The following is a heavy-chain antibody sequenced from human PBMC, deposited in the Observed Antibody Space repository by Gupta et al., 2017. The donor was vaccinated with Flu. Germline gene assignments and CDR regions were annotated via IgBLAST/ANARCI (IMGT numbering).Heavy chain of an antibody. CDR1: GFTFSSYE. J-gene: IGHJ6*02. V-gene: IGHV3-48*03. CDR2: ISSSGSTI. D-gene: IGHD3-3*01. CDR3: ARAHYYDFWSGYPTNGDV. Sequence: EVQLVESGGGLVQPGGSLRLSCAASGFTFSSYEMNWVRQAPGKGLEWVSYISSSGSTIYYADSVKGRFTISRDNAKNSLYLQMNSLRAEDTAVYYCARAHYYDFWSGYPTNGDVWGQGTTVTVSS.